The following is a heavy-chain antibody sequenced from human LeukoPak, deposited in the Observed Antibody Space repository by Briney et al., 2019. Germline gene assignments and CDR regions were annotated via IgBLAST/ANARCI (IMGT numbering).Heavy chain of an antibody. CDR2: IYYSGGT. Sequence: SESLSLTCTVSGGSITSYYRSWVRQPPGKGLEWIGYIYYSGGTTYNPSLKSGVTISVDTSKNQFSLKQSSGTAADTAVYYCAGARHSSSWYPPHFDYWGQGTLVTVSS. J-gene: IGHJ4*02. V-gene: IGHV4-59*08. CDR3: AGARHSSSWYPPHFDY. CDR1: GGSITSYY. D-gene: IGHD6-13*01.